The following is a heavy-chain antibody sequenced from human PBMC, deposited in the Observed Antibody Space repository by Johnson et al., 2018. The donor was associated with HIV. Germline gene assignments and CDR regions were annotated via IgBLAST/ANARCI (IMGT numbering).Heavy chain of an antibody. CDR2: IWYDGSNK. CDR3: ANLGDYSGLNGFDI. Sequence: VQLVESGGGVVQPGRSLRLSCAASGFTFSSYGMHWVRQAPGKGLEWVAVIWYDGSNKYYADSVKGRFTISRDNSQNTLYLQINTLRTEDTAVYYCANLGDYSGLNGFDIWGQGTMVTVSS. J-gene: IGHJ3*02. V-gene: IGHV3-33*06. D-gene: IGHD4/OR15-4a*01. CDR1: GFTFSSYG.